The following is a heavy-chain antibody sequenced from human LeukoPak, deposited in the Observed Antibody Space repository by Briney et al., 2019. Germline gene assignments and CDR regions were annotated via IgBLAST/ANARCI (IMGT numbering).Heavy chain of an antibody. J-gene: IGHJ4*02. D-gene: IGHD2-15*01. V-gene: IGHV5-51*01. Sequence: GESLKISCKGSGYSFTSYWIGWVRQMPGKGLEWMGIIYPGDSDTRYSPSFQGQVTISADKSISTAYLQWSSLKASDTAMYYCARYGYCSGGSCYSFDYWGQETLVTVSS. CDR2: IYPGDSDT. CDR1: GYSFTSYW. CDR3: ARYGYCSGGSCYSFDY.